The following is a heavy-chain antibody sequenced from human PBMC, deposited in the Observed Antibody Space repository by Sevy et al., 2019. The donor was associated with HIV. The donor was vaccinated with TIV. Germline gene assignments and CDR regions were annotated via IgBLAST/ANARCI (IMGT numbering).Heavy chain of an antibody. Sequence: ASVKVSCKASGYTFTAYYIHWVRQAPGQGPEWMGGSNPTGGGGNYAQSFQGRVTMTTDASISTAYMELTRLRSDETAVYYCANSSTLWFETAAFDFWGQGTLVTVSS. D-gene: IGHD3-10*01. CDR3: ANSSTLWFETAAFDF. J-gene: IGHJ4*02. CDR2: SNPTGGGG. CDR1: GYTFTAYY. V-gene: IGHV1-2*02.